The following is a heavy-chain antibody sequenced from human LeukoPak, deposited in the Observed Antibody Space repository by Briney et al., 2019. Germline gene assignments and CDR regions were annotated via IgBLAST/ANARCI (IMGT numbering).Heavy chain of an antibody. V-gene: IGHV3-30*02. CDR2: MRYDGTTE. D-gene: IGHD2-21*02. CDR3: AKGVTAPDY. CDR1: GFTFSASG. J-gene: IGHJ4*02. Sequence: GGSLRLSCAASGFTFSASGMHWVRQAPGKGLEWVAFMRYDGTTEYYADSVKGRSTISRDNSINTLYLQMNSLGAEDTAVYYCAKGVTAPDYWGQGTLVTVSS.